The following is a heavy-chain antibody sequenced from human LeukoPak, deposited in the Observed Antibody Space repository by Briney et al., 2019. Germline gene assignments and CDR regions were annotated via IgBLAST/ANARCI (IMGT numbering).Heavy chain of an antibody. Sequence: SVKVSCKASGFTFTRSAMQWVRQARGQRLEWIGWIVVGSGNTNYAQTFQERVTITRDMSTSTAYMELSSLRSEDTAVYCCAAADYYDSSGYYPYAFHIWGQGTMVTVSS. CDR3: AAADYYDSSGYYPYAFHI. V-gene: IGHV1-58*02. CDR2: IVVGSGNT. J-gene: IGHJ3*02. CDR1: GFTFTRSA. D-gene: IGHD3-22*01.